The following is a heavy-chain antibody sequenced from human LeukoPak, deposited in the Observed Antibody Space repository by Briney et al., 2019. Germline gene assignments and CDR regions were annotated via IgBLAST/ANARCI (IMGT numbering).Heavy chain of an antibody. CDR3: ARVDYDFWSGYYTGGFDY. J-gene: IGHJ4*02. Sequence: GGSLRLSCAASGFTFSSYWMSWVRQAPGKGLEGVANIKQDGSEKYYVDSVKGRFTISRDNAKNSLYLQMNSLRAEDTAVYYCARVDYDFWSGYYTGGFDYWGQGTLVTVSS. D-gene: IGHD3-3*01. CDR1: GFTFSSYW. CDR2: IKQDGSEK. V-gene: IGHV3-7*01.